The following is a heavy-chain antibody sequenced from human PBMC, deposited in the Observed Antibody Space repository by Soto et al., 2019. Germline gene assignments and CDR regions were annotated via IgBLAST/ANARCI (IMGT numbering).Heavy chain of an antibody. Sequence: SETLSLTCAVYGGSFSGYYWSWIRQPPGKGLEWIGEINHNGSTNYNPSLKSRVTISVDTSKNQFSLKLSSVTAADTAVYYCARGEGYCSSTSCYWWFDPWGQGTLVTVS. V-gene: IGHV4-34*01. CDR1: GGSFSGYY. CDR3: ARGEGYCSSTSCYWWFDP. CDR2: INHNGST. D-gene: IGHD2-2*01. J-gene: IGHJ5*02.